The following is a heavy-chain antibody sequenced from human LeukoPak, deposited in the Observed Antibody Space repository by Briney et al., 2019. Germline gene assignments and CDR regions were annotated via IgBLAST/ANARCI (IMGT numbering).Heavy chain of an antibody. Sequence: ASVKVSCKASGYTFTSYDINWVRQATGQGLEWMGWMNPNSGNTGYAQKFQGRVTMTRNTFISTAYMELSSLRSEDTAVYYCASTYDSSGYLDYWGQGTLVTVSS. CDR1: GYTFTSYD. V-gene: IGHV1-8*01. CDR2: MNPNSGNT. D-gene: IGHD3-22*01. CDR3: ASTYDSSGYLDY. J-gene: IGHJ4*02.